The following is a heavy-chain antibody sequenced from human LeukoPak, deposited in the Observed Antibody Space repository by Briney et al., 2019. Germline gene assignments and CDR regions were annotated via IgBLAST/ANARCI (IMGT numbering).Heavy chain of an antibody. CDR1: GYTFTSFG. V-gene: IGHV1-18*01. CDR3: ARCPCCDRTFDY. D-gene: IGHD3-22*01. J-gene: IGHJ4*02. Sequence: ASVKVSCKASGYTFTSFGISWVRQAPGQGLEWMGWIRADYGSTNYVQKFQGRVTMTTDTSTNTAYMELTSLRSDDTAVYYCARCPCCDRTFDYWGQGTLVTVSS. CDR2: IRADYGST.